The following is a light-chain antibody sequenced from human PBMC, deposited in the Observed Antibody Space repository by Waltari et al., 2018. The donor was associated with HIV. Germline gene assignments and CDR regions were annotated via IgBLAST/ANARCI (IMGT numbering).Light chain of an antibody. V-gene: IGLV1-47*01. CDR1: TSNIGTNH. CDR2: KNS. Sequence: QSVLTQPPSASGSPGQRGTISCFGSTSNIGTNHVYWYQQLPGAAPRLLIYKNSQRPSGVPGRFCGSKSGPSASLAISGLRSEDEAEYYCATWDDSLSGRWVFGGGTKLTV. J-gene: IGLJ3*02. CDR3: ATWDDSLSGRWV.